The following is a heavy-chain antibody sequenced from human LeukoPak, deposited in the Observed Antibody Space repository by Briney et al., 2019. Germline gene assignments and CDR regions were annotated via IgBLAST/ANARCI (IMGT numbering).Heavy chain of an antibody. D-gene: IGHD3-10*01. CDR1: GGSISRYY. V-gene: IGHV4-59*01. CDR2: IYYSGST. J-gene: IGHJ6*03. CDR3: ARTNYYGPGSYGFWYYYYYMDV. Sequence: SETLSLTCTVSGGSISRYYWSWIRQPPGKGLEWIGYIYYSGSTNYNPSLKSRVTISVDTSKNQFSLKLSSVTAADTAVYYCARTNYYGPGSYGFWYYYYYMDVWGKGTTVTISS.